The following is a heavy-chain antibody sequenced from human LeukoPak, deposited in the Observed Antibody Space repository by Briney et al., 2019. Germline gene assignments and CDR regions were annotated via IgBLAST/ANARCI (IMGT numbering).Heavy chain of an antibody. Sequence: PSETLSLTCTVSGASISRSYWSWIRQFPGKELQWIGYIYSAKTTIYNPSLNSRATISADTSSNRVSLHLTSVTAADTAVYFCAREVFKSSPQYDSQWGQGTLVTVTS. CDR1: GASISRSY. CDR2: IYSAKTT. V-gene: IGHV4-4*08. CDR3: AREVFKSSPQYDSQ. J-gene: IGHJ1*01. D-gene: IGHD3-22*01.